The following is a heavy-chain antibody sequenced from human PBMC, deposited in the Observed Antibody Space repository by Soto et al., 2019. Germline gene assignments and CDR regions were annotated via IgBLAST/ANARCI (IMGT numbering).Heavy chain of an antibody. CDR2: IHSSGSI. Sequence: PSETLSLTCTVSGGSISSDDYYWSWIRQAPGRGLEWIGYIHSSGSIYYNPSLKSRATMSIDTAGNQFSLKVSSVTVADTAVYYCARSGWYGYYFDYWGQGTLVTVSS. CDR1: GGSISSDDYY. J-gene: IGHJ4*02. V-gene: IGHV4-30-4*01. D-gene: IGHD6-19*01. CDR3: ARSGWYGYYFDY.